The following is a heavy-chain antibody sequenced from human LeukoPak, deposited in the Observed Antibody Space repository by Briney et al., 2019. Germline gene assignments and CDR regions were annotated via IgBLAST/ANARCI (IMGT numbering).Heavy chain of an antibody. CDR3: ARHYKYGFDD. D-gene: IGHD5-24*01. J-gene: IGHJ4*02. Sequence: GGSLRLSCAASGFTFSDYSMNWVRQAPGKGLEWISYIGISSGNTKYADSVKGRFTISGDKAKNSLYLQMNSLRVEDTAVYYCARHYKYGFDDWGQGTLVTVSS. V-gene: IGHV3-48*01. CDR1: GFTFSDYS. CDR2: IGISSGNT.